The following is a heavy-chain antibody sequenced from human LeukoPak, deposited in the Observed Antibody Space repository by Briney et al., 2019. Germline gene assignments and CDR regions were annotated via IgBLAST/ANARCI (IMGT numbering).Heavy chain of an antibody. CDR2: INHNSGGT. V-gene: IGHV1-2*02. D-gene: IGHD1-26*01. CDR1: GYTFTGFY. J-gene: IGHJ4*02. CDR3: ARGRHMMGATQL. Sequence: GASVKVSCKASGYTFTGFYMHWVRRAPGQGLEWMGWINHNSGGTNYAQKFQDRVTLTWDTSIITAYLELSRLRANDTAVYFCARGRHMMGATQLWGQGTLVTVSS.